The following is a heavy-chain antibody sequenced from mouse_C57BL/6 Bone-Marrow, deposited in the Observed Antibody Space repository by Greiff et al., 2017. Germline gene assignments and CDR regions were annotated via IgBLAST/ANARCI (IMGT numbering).Heavy chain of an antibody. J-gene: IGHJ2*01. CDR1: GYTFTSYW. CDR3: ARPPWSDFDN. V-gene: IGHV1-55*01. CDR2: IYPGSGST. Sequence: QVQLQQPGAELVKPGASVKMSCKASGYTFTSYWITWVKQRPGQGLEWIGDIYPGSGSTNYNEKFKGKATLTVAKSSSTAYMQLSSLTSEDTAVYDCARPPWSDFDNGDRGTALTVSA.